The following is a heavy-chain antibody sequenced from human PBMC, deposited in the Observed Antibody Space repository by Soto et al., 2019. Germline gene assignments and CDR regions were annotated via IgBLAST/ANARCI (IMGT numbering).Heavy chain of an antibody. CDR2: INPNSGDT. J-gene: IGHJ5*02. CDR1: GNTFTDYY. D-gene: IGHD3-3*01. CDR3: ARGGSFLLSPFDR. V-gene: IGHV1-2*02. Sequence: ASVKVSCKASGNTFTDYYMYWVRQAPGQGLEWMGWINPNSGDTNYAEKFQGRVTMTRDTSINTAYMELSRLRSDDTAVYYCARGGSFLLSPFDRWGKGTLV.